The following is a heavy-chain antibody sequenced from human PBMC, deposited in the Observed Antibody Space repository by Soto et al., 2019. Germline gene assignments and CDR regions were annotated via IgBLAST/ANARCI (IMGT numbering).Heavy chain of an antibody. CDR1: GYSFTSYW. J-gene: IGHJ6*02. D-gene: IGHD6-13*01. Sequence: GESLKISCKGSGYSFTSYWIGWVRQMPGKGLEWMGIIYPGDSDTRYSPSFQGQVTISADKSISTAYLQWSSLKASDTATYYCASTIAAPYYYYGMDVWGQGTTVTVSS. CDR3: ASTIAAPYYYYGMDV. V-gene: IGHV5-51*01. CDR2: IYPGDSDT.